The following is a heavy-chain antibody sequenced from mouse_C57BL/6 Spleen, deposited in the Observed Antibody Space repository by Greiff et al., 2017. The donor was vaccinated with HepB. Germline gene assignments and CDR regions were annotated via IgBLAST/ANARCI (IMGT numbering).Heavy chain of an antibody. CDR3: ARGLDYYSLMDY. J-gene: IGHJ4*01. V-gene: IGHV3-6*01. Sequence: EVQLLESGPGLVKPSQSLSLTCSVTGYSITSGYDWNWIRQFPGNKLEWMGYISYDGSNNYNPSLKNRISITRDTSKNQFFLKLNSVTTEDTATYYCARGLDYYSLMDYWGQGTSVTVSS. D-gene: IGHD1-1*01. CDR2: ISYDGSN. CDR1: GYSITSGYD.